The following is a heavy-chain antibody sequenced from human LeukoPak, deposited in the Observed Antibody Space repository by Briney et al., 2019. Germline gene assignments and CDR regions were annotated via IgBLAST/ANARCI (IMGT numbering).Heavy chain of an antibody. D-gene: IGHD5-24*01. CDR2: IDPSDSYT. CDR1: GYSFTSYW. V-gene: IGHV5-10-1*01. J-gene: IGHJ4*02. Sequence: GEPLKISCKGSGYSFTSYWISWVRKMPGKGLEWMGRIDPSDSYTNYSPSFQGHVTISADKSISTAYLQWSSLKASDTAMYYCALSGARDFDYWGQGTLVTVSS. CDR3: ALSGARDFDY.